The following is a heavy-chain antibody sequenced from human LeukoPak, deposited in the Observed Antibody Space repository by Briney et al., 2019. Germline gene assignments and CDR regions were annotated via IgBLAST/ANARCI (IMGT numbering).Heavy chain of an antibody. J-gene: IGHJ3*02. Sequence: GASVKVSCKASGYTFTGYYMHWVRQAPGQGLEWMGWINPNSGNTGYAQKFQGRVTITRNTSISTAYMELSSLRSEDTAVYYCARGLIFYGGHAFDIWGQGTMVTVSS. D-gene: IGHD4-23*01. CDR1: GYTFTGYY. CDR2: INPNSGNT. V-gene: IGHV1-8*03. CDR3: ARGLIFYGGHAFDI.